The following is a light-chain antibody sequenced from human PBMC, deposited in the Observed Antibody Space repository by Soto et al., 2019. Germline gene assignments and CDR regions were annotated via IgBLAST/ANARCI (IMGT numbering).Light chain of an antibody. CDR1: QSIRYY. Sequence: DIQMTQSPSSLSASVGDRVTITCRASQSIRYYLNWYQQKPGKAPKLLIYAASSLQSGVPSRFSGSGSGTDFTLTISSLQPEDFATYYCQQSYSPPQNTFGQGTKLEIK. V-gene: IGKV1-39*01. CDR3: QQSYSPPQNT. CDR2: AAS. J-gene: IGKJ2*01.